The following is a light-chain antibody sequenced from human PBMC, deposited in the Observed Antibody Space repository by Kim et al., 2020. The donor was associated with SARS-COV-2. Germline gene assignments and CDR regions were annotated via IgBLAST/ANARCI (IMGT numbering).Light chain of an antibody. V-gene: IGKV3-20*01. CDR1: QSVSGSR. Sequence: CPGERATLSCRASQSVSGSRLAWYQQNPGQAPRFLIYDASSRATGIPDRFSGSGSGTDFTLTISRLEPEDFAVYYCQQYGGSPRTFGQGTKVDIK. CDR2: DAS. J-gene: IGKJ1*01. CDR3: QQYGGSPRT.